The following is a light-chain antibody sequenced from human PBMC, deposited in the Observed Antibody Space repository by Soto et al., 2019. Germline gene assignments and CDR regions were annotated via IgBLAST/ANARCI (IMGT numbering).Light chain of an antibody. J-gene: IGKJ1*01. CDR2: KAS. CDR1: HSISSR. CDR3: QQYNSYPWT. Sequence: DIQMTQSPSTLSASVGDRVTSTCRASHSISSRLAWYQQKPGKAPKLLIYKASSLESGVPSRFSGSGSGTEFTLTISSLQPDDFATYYCQQYNSYPWTFGQGTKVEIK. V-gene: IGKV1-5*03.